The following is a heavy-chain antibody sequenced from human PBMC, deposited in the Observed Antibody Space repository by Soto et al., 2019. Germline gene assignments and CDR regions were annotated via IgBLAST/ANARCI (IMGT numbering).Heavy chain of an antibody. CDR2: IIPIFGTA. V-gene: IGHV1-69*06. D-gene: IGHD6-13*01. CDR3: ARVGRYTGSSSWRDYFDY. Sequence: QVQLVQSGAEVKKPGSSVKVSCKASGGTFSRYAISWVRQAPGQGLEWMGGIIPIFGTANYAQKFQGRVTITADKSTSTAYMELSSLRSEDTAVYYCARVGRYTGSSSWRDYFDYWGQGTLVAVSS. CDR1: GGTFSRYA. J-gene: IGHJ4*02.